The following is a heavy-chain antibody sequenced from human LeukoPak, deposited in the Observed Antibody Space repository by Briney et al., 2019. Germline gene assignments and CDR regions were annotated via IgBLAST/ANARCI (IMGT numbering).Heavy chain of an antibody. CDR2: ISAYYGNT. CDR3: ARATYYYDSSGYYHPGYFDY. Sequence: GPSVKVSCKASGYTFTSYGISWVRQAPGQGLEWLGWISAYYGNTNYAQKLQGRVTMTTDTSTSTAYMELRSLRSDDTAVYYCARATYYYDSSGYYHPGYFDYWGQGTLVTVSS. D-gene: IGHD3-22*01. CDR1: GYTFTSYG. J-gene: IGHJ4*02. V-gene: IGHV1-18*01.